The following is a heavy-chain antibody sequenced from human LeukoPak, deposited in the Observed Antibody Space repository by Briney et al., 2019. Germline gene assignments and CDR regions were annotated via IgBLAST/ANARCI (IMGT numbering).Heavy chain of an antibody. V-gene: IGHV3-21*01. Sequence: GGSLRLSCAASGFTFSRHSMNWVRQAPGKGLEWVSSISSSSSYIYYADSVKGRFTISRDNAKNSLYLQMNSLRAEDTAVYYCARALYYDSSGYEFDAFDIWGQGTMVTVSS. D-gene: IGHD3-22*01. CDR1: GFTFSRHS. CDR2: ISSSSSYI. J-gene: IGHJ3*02. CDR3: ARALYYDSSGYEFDAFDI.